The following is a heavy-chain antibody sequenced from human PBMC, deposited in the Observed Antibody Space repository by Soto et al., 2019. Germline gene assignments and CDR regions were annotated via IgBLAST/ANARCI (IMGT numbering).Heavy chain of an antibody. V-gene: IGHV3-49*03. CDR3: ARYTYTSRYTYYCMDV. Sequence: PGGSLRLSCTTSGFTFSDYAMCWFRQAPGKGLEWVGVVRSKAYGGTTDYAASVRGRFAISRDDTKGIAYLQINSVTTEDTAVCYCARYTYTSRYTYYCMDVWGRGTTVAVSS. CDR2: VRSKAYGGTT. J-gene: IGHJ6*02. CDR1: GFTFSDYA. D-gene: IGHD2-2*02.